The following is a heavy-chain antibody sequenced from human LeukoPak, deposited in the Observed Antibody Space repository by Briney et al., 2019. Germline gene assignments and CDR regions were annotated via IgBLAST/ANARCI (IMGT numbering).Heavy chain of an antibody. V-gene: IGHV3-48*04. CDR2: ISSSRRTI. Sequence: GGSLRLSCAASGFTFSSYNINWVRQAPGKGLEWVSYISSSRRTISYADSVKGRFTTSRDNAKNSLYLQMNSLRAEDTAVYYCARDLGYSSGPNYWGQGTRVTVSS. CDR3: ARDLGYSSGPNY. J-gene: IGHJ4*02. D-gene: IGHD6-19*01. CDR1: GFTFSSYN.